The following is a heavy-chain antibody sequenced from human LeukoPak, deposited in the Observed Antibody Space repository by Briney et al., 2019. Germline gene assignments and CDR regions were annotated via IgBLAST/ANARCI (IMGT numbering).Heavy chain of an antibody. V-gene: IGHV4-61*02. CDR1: GGSISSGSYY. J-gene: IGHJ6*03. CDR2: IYTSGST. Sequence: SQTLSLTCTVSGGSISSGSYYWSRIRQPAGKGLEWIGRIYTSGSTNYNPSLKSRVTISVDTSKNQFSLKLSSVTAADTAVYYCARDRGGSGSYYYYYYYMDVWGKGTTVTISS. D-gene: IGHD3-10*01. CDR3: ARDRGGSGSYYYYYYYMDV.